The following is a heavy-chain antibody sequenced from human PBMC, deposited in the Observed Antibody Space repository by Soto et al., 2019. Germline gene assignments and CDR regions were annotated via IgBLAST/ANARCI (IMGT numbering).Heavy chain of an antibody. V-gene: IGHV3-23*01. CDR1: GFSFNIFA. CDR3: VKDPTSYDSSAQFDS. J-gene: IGHJ4*02. CDR2: ISGGGGST. Sequence: GGSLRLSCAASGFSFNIFAMNWVRQAPGQGLEWVSGISGGGGSTYYADSVKGRFTISRDNSNNTLYLQMNSLRAEDTAVYYCVKDPTSYDSSAQFDSWGQGTLVTVSS. D-gene: IGHD3-22*01.